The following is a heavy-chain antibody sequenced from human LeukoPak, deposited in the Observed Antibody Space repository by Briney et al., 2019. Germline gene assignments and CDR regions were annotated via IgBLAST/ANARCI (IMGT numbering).Heavy chain of an antibody. CDR1: GFTFSTYA. Sequence: GGSLRLSCATSGFTFSTYAMSWVRQAPGKGLEWVSALNHDGGSTYYADSVKGRFTIFRDNSKNTLYLQISSLRVEDTAVYYCAKTGRDYGDFFYFDYWGQGTLATVSS. CDR2: LNHDGGST. D-gene: IGHD4-17*01. J-gene: IGHJ4*02. CDR3: AKTGRDYGDFFYFDY. V-gene: IGHV3-23*01.